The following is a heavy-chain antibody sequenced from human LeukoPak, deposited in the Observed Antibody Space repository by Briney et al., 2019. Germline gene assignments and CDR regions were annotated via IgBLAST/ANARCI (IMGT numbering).Heavy chain of an antibody. V-gene: IGHV4-4*07. Sequence: PSETLSLTCTVSGNSIGIYYWSWIRLPAGKGLEWIGHIYTSGSTNYNPSLKSRVTMSVDTSKNQFSLKLSPVTAADTAVYYCARGPTTVTRAFDYWGQGTLVTVSS. CDR1: GNSIGIYY. D-gene: IGHD4-17*01. J-gene: IGHJ4*02. CDR2: IYTSGST. CDR3: ARGPTTVTRAFDY.